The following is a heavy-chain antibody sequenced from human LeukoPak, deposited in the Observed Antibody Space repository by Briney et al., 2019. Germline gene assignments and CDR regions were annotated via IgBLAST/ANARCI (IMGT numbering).Heavy chain of an antibody. V-gene: IGHV5-51*01. D-gene: IGHD5-24*01. J-gene: IGHJ5*02. CDR1: GYSFTSYW. CDR3: GRQDNETPASWFDP. Sequence: GESLKVSCQGFGYSFTSYWIGWVRQMPGKGVEWMGIIYPGDSYTRYSTYFQGQVTNYDDKIISNAYLRWSSLKTSGTALDYRGRQDNETPASWFDPWGEGTVVRVSS. CDR2: IYPGDSYT.